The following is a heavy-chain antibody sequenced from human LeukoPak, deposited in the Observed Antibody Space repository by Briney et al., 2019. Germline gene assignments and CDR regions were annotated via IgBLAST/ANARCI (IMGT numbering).Heavy chain of an antibody. J-gene: IGHJ4*02. D-gene: IGHD6-19*01. CDR3: ARASTGYSSGWHLDY. Sequence: PGGSLRLSCAASGFTFSDYYMSWIRQAPGKGLEWVSYISSSGSTIYYADSVKGRFTTSRDNAKNSLYLQMNSLRAEDTAVYYCARASTGYSSGWHLDYWGQGTLVTVSS. V-gene: IGHV3-11*01. CDR2: ISSSGSTI. CDR1: GFTFSDYY.